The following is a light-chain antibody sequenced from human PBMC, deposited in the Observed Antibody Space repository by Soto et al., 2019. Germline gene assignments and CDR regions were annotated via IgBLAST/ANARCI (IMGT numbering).Light chain of an antibody. J-gene: IGKJ4*01. CDR1: QDITTS. CDR3: QQYDNLPLS. CDR2: DAS. Sequence: DIQMTQSPSFLSASVGDRVTITCQASQDITTSLNWYQQKPGKAPKLLMYDASNLETGVPSRYSGSGSGTDFTFTISSLQAEDIATYHCQQYDNLPLSFGGGTKVEIK. V-gene: IGKV1-33*01.